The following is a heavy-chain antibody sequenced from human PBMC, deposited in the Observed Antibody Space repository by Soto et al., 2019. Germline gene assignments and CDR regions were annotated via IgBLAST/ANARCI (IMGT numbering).Heavy chain of an antibody. D-gene: IGHD3-10*01. CDR1: GGSISSSSYY. CDR2: IYYSGST. J-gene: IGHJ6*02. CDR3: ASIYGSGSYYYYYGMDV. Sequence: LSLTCTVSGGSISSSSYYWGWIRQPPGKGLEWIGSIYYSGSTYYNPSLKSRVTISVDTSKNQFSLKLSSVTAADTAVYYCASIYGSGSYYYYYGMDVWGQGTTVTVSS. V-gene: IGHV4-39*01.